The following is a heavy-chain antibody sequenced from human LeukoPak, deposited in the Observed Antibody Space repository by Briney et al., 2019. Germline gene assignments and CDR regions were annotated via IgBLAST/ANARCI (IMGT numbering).Heavy chain of an antibody. CDR1: GFTFSSYG. J-gene: IGHJ5*02. Sequence: GRSLRLSGAASGFTFSSYGMYWVRQAPGKGLEWVAVIWYDGSNKYYGDSVRGRFTISRDNSKNMLYLEMNSLRGEDTAVYHCARSVGATTDWFDPWGQGTQVIVSS. CDR3: ARSVGATTDWFDP. CDR2: IWYDGSNK. D-gene: IGHD1-26*01. V-gene: IGHV3-33*01.